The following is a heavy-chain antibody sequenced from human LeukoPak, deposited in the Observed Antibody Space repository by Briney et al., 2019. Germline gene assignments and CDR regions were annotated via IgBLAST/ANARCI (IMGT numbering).Heavy chain of an antibody. CDR3: ARGGAARLHFQN. CDR1: GGSISNYY. CDR2: IFYNGNT. V-gene: IGHV4-59*01. Sequence: SETLSLTCTVSGGSISNYYWSWIRQSPGKGLEWIAYIFYNGNTNYNPSLKSRVTISVDTSKNQFSLNLNSVTAADTAVYYCARGGAARLHFQNWGQGTLVTVSS. D-gene: IGHD6-6*01. J-gene: IGHJ1*01.